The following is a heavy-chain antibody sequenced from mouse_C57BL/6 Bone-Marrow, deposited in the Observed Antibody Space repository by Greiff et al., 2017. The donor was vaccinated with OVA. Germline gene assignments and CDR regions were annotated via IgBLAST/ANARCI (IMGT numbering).Heavy chain of an antibody. Sequence: QVQLQQSGPELVKPGASVKISCKASGYAFSSSWMNWVKQRPGKGLEWIGRIYPGDGDTNYNGKFKGKATLTADKSSSTAYRQRSSLTSEDSAVYFCARSGYYAMDYWGQGTSVTVSS. V-gene: IGHV1-82*01. CDR2: IYPGDGDT. CDR3: ARSGYYAMDY. CDR1: GYAFSSSW. J-gene: IGHJ4*01. D-gene: IGHD3-1*01.